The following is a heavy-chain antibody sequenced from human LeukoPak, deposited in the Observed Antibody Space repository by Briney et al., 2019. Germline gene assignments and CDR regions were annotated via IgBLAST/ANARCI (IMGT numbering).Heavy chain of an antibody. CDR3: ARGQSSSTSYYYYYMDV. Sequence: GGSLRLSCAASGFTVSSNYLSWVRQAPGKGLEWVSVIYSGGSTYYADSVKGRFTISRDNSKNTLYLQMNSLRAEDTAVYYCARGQSSSTSYYYYYMDVWGKGTTVTVSS. J-gene: IGHJ6*03. D-gene: IGHD2-2*01. CDR2: IYSGGST. CDR1: GFTVSSNY. V-gene: IGHV3-66*01.